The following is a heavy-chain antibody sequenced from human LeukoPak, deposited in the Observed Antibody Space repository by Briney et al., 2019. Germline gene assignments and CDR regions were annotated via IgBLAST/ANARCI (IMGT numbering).Heavy chain of an antibody. J-gene: IGHJ4*02. CDR3: AREDYGDHYFDY. CDR1: GYTFTNYG. CDR2: ISAYTGNT. Sequence: ASVEVSCKASGYTFTNYGISWVRQAPGQGPEWMGWISAYTGNTNYAQKLQGRITMYTDTSTSTAYLELRSLRSDDTAVYYCAREDYGDHYFDYWGQGTLVTVSS. V-gene: IGHV1-18*01. D-gene: IGHD4-17*01.